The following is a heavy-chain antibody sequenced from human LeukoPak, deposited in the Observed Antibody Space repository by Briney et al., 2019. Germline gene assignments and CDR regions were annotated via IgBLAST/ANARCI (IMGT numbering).Heavy chain of an antibody. V-gene: IGHV4-30-4*01. CDR2: IYYSGST. CDR3: ARTVDTAMVTLRGGDAFDI. CDR1: GGSISSGDYY. J-gene: IGHJ3*02. Sequence: PSETLSLTCTVSGGSISSGDYYWSWIRQPPGKGLEWIGYIYYSGSTYYNPSLKSRVTISVDTSKNQFSLKLSSVTAADTAVYYCARTVDTAMVTLRGGDAFDIWGQGTMVTVSS. D-gene: IGHD5-18*01.